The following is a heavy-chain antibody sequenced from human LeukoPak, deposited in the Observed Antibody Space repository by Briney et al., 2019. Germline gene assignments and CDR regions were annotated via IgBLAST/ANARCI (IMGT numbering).Heavy chain of an antibody. CDR2: IIPIFGTA. CDR1: GGTFSSYA. V-gene: IGHV1-69*05. J-gene: IGHJ4*02. Sequence: SVKVSCKASGGTFSSYAISWVRQAPGQGLEWMGGIIPIFGTANYAQKFQGRVTITTDESTSTAYMELSSLRSEDTAVYYCASPGITMVRGVMSYFDYWGQGTLVTVSS. CDR3: ASPGITMVRGVMSYFDY. D-gene: IGHD3-10*01.